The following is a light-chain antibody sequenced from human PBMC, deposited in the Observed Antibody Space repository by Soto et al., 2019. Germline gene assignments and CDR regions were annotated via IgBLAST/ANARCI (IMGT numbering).Light chain of an antibody. CDR3: CSYAGTYTWI. J-gene: IGLJ2*01. CDR1: SNNVGGYNY. V-gene: IGLV2-11*01. CDR2: DVT. Sequence: QSVLTQPRSVSGSPGQSVTISCTGASNNVGGYNYVSWYQHHPGKVPQLIIYDVTKRPSGVPDRFSGSKSGNTASPTISGLQVEDEADYYCCSYAGTYTWIFGGGTKVTVL.